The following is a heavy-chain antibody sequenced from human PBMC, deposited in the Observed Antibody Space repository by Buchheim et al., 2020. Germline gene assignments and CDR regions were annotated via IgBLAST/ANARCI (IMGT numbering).Heavy chain of an antibody. J-gene: IGHJ4*02. D-gene: IGHD3-9*01. CDR2: IDGSGSTI. CDR3: ARVLRYFDWLPYTLDY. Sequence: EVQLVESGGGLVQPGGSLRLSCAASGFIFSIYEMNWVRQAPGKGLEWVSCIDGSGSTIFYADSVKGRFTISRDNAKNSLYLQMNSLRAEDTAVYYCARVLRYFDWLPYTLDYWGQGTL. CDR1: GFIFSIYE. V-gene: IGHV3-48*03.